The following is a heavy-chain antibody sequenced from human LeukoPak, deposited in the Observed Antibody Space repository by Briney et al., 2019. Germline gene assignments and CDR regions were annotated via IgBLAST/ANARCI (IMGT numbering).Heavy chain of an antibody. J-gene: IGHJ5*02. Sequence: GGSLRLSCAASGFTFSSYAMHWVRQAPGKGLEYVSAISSNGGSTYYANSVKGRFTISRDNSKNTLYLQMGSLRAEDMAVYYCARDHSGYEGGDAPQSWGQGTLVTVSS. D-gene: IGHD5-12*01. V-gene: IGHV3-64*01. CDR3: ARDHSGYEGGDAPQS. CDR1: GFTFSSYA. CDR2: ISSNGGST.